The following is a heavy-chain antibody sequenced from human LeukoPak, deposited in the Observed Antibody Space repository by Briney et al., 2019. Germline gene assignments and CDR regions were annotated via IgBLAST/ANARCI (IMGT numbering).Heavy chain of an antibody. Sequence: ASAKVSCKASGYTFTSYGISWVRQAPGQGLEWMGWISAYNGNTNYAQKLQGRVTMTTDTSTSTAYMELRSLRSDDTAVYYCARDQYILTGYYGWFDPWGQGTLVTVSS. CDR1: GYTFTSYG. J-gene: IGHJ5*02. CDR2: ISAYNGNT. D-gene: IGHD3-9*01. CDR3: ARDQYILTGYYGWFDP. V-gene: IGHV1-18*01.